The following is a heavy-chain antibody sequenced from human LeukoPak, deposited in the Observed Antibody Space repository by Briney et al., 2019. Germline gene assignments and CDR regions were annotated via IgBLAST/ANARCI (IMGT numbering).Heavy chain of an antibody. V-gene: IGHV4-31*03. D-gene: IGHD6-13*01. CDR3: ARDHRPGIKNYYHYGMDV. J-gene: IGHJ6*02. CDR1: GGSISSGGYY. Sequence: PSETLSPTCTVSGGSISSGGYYWSWIRQHPGKGLEWIGYIYYSGSTYYNPSLKSRVTISVDTSKNQFSLKLSSVTAADTAVYYCARDHRPGIKNYYHYGMDVWGQGTTVTVSS. CDR2: IYYSGST.